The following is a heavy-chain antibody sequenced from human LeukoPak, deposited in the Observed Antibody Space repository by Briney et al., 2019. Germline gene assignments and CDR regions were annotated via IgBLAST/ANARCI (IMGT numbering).Heavy chain of an antibody. V-gene: IGHV4-4*08. CDR3: AGDDSSGYKY. Sequence: KPSETVSLTCTVSGGSIRRYYWSWIRQPPGKGLEWIGYIYYSGSTNYNPSLKSRVTISVDTSKNQFSLKVTSVTAADTAIYYCAGDDSSGYKYWGQGILVTVSS. D-gene: IGHD3-22*01. CDR2: IYYSGST. CDR1: GGSIRRYY. J-gene: IGHJ4*02.